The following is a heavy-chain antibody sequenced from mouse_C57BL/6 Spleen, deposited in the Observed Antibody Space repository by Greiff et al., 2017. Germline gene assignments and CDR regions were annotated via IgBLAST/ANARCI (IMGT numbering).Heavy chain of an antibody. J-gene: IGHJ2*01. Sequence: QVQLQQPGAELVKPGASVKMSCKASGYTFTSYWITWVKQRPGQGLEWIGDIYPGSGSTNYNEKFKSKATLTVDTSSSTAYMQLSSLTSEDSAVYYCARWGAAQAYFDYWGQGTTLTVSS. CDR2: IYPGSGST. CDR1: GYTFTSYW. CDR3: ARWGAAQAYFDY. V-gene: IGHV1-55*01. D-gene: IGHD3-2*02.